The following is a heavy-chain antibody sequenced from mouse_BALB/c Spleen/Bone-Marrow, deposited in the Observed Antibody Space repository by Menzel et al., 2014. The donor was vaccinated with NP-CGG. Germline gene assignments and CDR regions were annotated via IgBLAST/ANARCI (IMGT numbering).Heavy chain of an antibody. D-gene: IGHD1-1*01. CDR2: IDPANGNT. CDR1: GFNIKDTY. CDR3: AMYHYGSSLFAY. J-gene: IGHJ3*01. V-gene: IGHV14-3*02. Sequence: VQLQQPGAELVKPGASVKLSCTASGFNIKDTYMHWVKQRPEQGLEWIGRIDPANGNTKYDPKFQGKATITADTSSNTAYLQLSRLTSEDTAVYYCAMYHYGSSLFAYWGQGTLVTVSA.